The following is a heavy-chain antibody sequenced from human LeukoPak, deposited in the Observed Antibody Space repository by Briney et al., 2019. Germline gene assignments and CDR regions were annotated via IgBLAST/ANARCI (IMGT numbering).Heavy chain of an antibody. CDR1: GYSFSGYW. D-gene: IGHD2-21*01. Sequence: GESLRISCKGSGYSFSGYWISLLRQMPGKGLELMGKIDPGDSQTIYSPSFQGHVIISIDKSISTAYLQWNSLKASDSAMYFCAVKGVVVGGLDIWGQGTMVAVSS. CDR2: IDPGDSQT. J-gene: IGHJ3*02. CDR3: AVKGVVVGGLDI. V-gene: IGHV5-10-1*01.